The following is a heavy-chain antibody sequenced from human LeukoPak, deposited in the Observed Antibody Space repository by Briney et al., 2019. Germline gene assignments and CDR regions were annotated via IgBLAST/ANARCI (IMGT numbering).Heavy chain of an antibody. Sequence: GGSLRLSCAASGFTFSSYWMSWVRQAPGKGLEWVANIKQDGSEKYYVDSVKGRFTISRDNAKNSLYLQMNSLGAEDTAVYYCARDLRGYSYGTGYYFDYWGQGTLVTVSS. J-gene: IGHJ4*02. CDR3: ARDLRGYSYGTGYYFDY. V-gene: IGHV3-7*01. D-gene: IGHD5-18*01. CDR2: IKQDGSEK. CDR1: GFTFSSYW.